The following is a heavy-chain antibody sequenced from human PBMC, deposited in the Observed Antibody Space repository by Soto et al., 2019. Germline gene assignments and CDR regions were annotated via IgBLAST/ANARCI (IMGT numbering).Heavy chain of an antibody. V-gene: IGHV3-23*01. D-gene: IGHD5-12*01. CDR3: AKDPRSSGYDYYYYYYMDV. J-gene: IGHJ6*03. Sequence: GGSLRLSCAASGFTFSSYAMSWVRQAPGKGLEWVSAISGSGGSTYYADSVKGRFTISRDNSKNTLYLQMNSLRAEDTAVYYCAKDPRSSGYDYYYYYYMDVWGNGTTVTVSS. CDR1: GFTFSSYA. CDR2: ISGSGGST.